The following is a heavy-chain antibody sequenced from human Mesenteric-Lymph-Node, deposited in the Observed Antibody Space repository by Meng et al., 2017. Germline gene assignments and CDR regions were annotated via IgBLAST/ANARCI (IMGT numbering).Heavy chain of an antibody. D-gene: IGHD7-27*01. CDR3: TQYTISLYWGSGY. V-gene: IGHV3-15*01. CDR1: GSSFTNAY. J-gene: IGHJ4*02. CDR2: IKSTGDGGAT. Sequence: GESLKISCAASGSSFTNAYMRWVRQAPGKGLEWVGRIKSTGDGGATDYAAPVKGRFTISRDDSKTTLYLQMNSLITEDTAIYYCTQYTISLYWGSGYWGQGTLVTVSS.